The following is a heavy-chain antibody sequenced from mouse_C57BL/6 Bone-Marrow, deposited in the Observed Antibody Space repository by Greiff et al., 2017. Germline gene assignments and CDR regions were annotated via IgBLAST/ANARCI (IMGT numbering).Heavy chain of an antibody. CDR2: ISSGSSTI. CDR3: ARGEGVYVMDY. Sequence: EVKLVESGGGLVKPGGSLKLSCAASGFTFSDYGMHWVRQAPEKGLEWVAYISSGSSTIYYADTVKGRFTISRDNAKNTLFLQMTSLRSEDTAMYYCARGEGVYVMDYWGQGTSVTVSS. CDR1: GFTFSDYG. D-gene: IGHD2-13*01. V-gene: IGHV5-17*01. J-gene: IGHJ4*01.